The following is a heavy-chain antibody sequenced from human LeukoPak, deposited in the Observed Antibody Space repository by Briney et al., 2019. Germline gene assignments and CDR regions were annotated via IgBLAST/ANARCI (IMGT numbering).Heavy chain of an antibody. J-gene: IGHJ4*02. CDR2: INPKSGGT. D-gene: IGHD3-22*01. V-gene: IGHV1-2*06. CDR3: AISTSPYVIEVWTNGPLDY. CDR1: GGTLSSYA. Sequence: GASVKVSCKASGGTLSSYAISWVRQAPGQGLEWMGRINPKSGGTNYAQEFQGRVTMTRDTSINTAYMELSRVRSDDTAVYYCAISTSPYVIEVWTNGPLDYWGQGTLVTVSS.